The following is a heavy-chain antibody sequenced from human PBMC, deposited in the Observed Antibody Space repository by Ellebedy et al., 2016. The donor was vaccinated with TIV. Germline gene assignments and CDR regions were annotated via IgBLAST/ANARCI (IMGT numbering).Heavy chain of an antibody. CDR3: ARTSRDAWDI. CDR1: GLSVRSHKMS. J-gene: IGHJ3*02. V-gene: IGHV2-70*04. Sequence: SGPTLVKPTQTLTLTSPLSGLSVRSHKMSVFWFRQPPGKALEWLARIDWDDDTFYNTSLRTRLTISKDTSKNQVVLTMTVMEPVDTAMFFCARTSRDAWDIWGQGTMVIVSS. CDR2: IDWDDDT.